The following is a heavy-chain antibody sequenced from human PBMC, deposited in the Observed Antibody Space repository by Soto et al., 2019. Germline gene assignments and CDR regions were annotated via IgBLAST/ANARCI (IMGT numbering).Heavy chain of an antibody. CDR3: AKDLQPVAGCWFDP. CDR1: GFTFDDYT. J-gene: IGHJ5*02. V-gene: IGHV3-43*01. Sequence: PGGSLRLSCAASGFTFDDYTMHWVRQAPGKGLEWVSLISWDGGSTYYADSVKGRFTISRDNSKNSLYLQMNSLRTEDTALYYCAKDLQPVAGCWFDPWGQGTLVTVSS. CDR2: ISWDGGST.